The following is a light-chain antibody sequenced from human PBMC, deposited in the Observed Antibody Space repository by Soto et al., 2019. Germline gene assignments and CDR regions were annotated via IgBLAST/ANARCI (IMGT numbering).Light chain of an antibody. J-gene: IGKJ2*01. CDR2: GAS. Sequence: EIVLTQSPGTLSLSPGERATLSCRASQSVSSSYLAWYQQKPGQAPRLLIYGASSRACGIPDRFSGSGSGTDFTLTIRRLEPEDFAVYYCQHYGSSPRTFGQGTKLEIK. CDR1: QSVSSSY. CDR3: QHYGSSPRT. V-gene: IGKV3-20*01.